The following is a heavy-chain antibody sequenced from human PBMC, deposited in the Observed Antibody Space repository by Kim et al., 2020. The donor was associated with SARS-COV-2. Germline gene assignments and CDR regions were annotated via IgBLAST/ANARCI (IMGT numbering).Heavy chain of an antibody. CDR1: GFTFSSYS. V-gene: IGHV3-21*01. Sequence: GGSLRLSCAASGFTFSSYSMNWVRQAPGKGLEWVSSISSSSSYIYYADSVKGRFTISRDNAKNSLYLQMNSLRAEDTAVYYCARDVEVVATIGFYYYYGMDVWGQGTTVTVSS. CDR3: ARDVEVVATIGFYYYYGMDV. J-gene: IGHJ6*02. D-gene: IGHD5-12*01. CDR2: ISSSSSYI.